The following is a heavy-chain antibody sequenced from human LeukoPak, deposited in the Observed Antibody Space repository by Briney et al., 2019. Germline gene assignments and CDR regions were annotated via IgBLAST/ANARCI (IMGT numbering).Heavy chain of an antibody. D-gene: IGHD3-22*01. Sequence: SETLSLTCTVSGDSIRSSSYYWDWIRQPPGKGLEWIGTIYYSGRTYYNPSLKSRVTISIDTSKNQFSLKLTSVTAADTAVYCCARRRYYDSSGYLDWGQGTLLTVSS. CDR3: ARRRYYDSSGYLD. J-gene: IGHJ1*01. CDR1: GDSIRSSSYY. CDR2: IYYSGRT. V-gene: IGHV4-39*01.